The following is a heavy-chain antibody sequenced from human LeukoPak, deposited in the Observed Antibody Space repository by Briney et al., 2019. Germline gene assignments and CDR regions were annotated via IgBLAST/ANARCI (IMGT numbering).Heavy chain of an antibody. D-gene: IGHD6-19*01. V-gene: IGHV4-38-2*02. CDR2: IYHSGST. J-gene: IGHJ4*02. CDR3: ARDSRAGYSSGWYLIDY. Sequence: PSETLSLTCAVSGYSISSGYYWGWIRQPPGKGLEWIGSIYHSGSTYYNPSLKSRVTISVDTSKNQFSLKLSSVTAADTAEYYCARDSRAGYSSGWYLIDYWGQGTLVTVSS. CDR1: GYSISSGYY.